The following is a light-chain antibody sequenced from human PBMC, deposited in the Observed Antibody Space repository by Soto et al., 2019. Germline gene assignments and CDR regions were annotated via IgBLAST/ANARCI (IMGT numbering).Light chain of an antibody. CDR3: QQYSDYSAHGLS. CDR1: QGIGSA. V-gene: IGKV1D-13*01. J-gene: IGKJ4*01. Sequence: GDRVTISCRASQGIGSALAWYQQKPGKAPKVLIYDASSLKSGVPSRFSGSGSGTDFTLTISSLQPEDFATYYCQQYSDYSAHGLSFGGGTKVGIK. CDR2: DAS.